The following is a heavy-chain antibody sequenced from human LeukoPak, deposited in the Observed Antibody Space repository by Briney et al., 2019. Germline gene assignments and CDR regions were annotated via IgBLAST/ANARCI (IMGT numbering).Heavy chain of an antibody. CDR3: AKPRIAAAGSAHKNYFDY. Sequence: GGSLRLSCAASGFTFSSYAMSWVRQAPGKGLEWVSAISGSGGSTYYADSVKGRFTISRDNSKNTLYLQMNSLRAEDTAVYYCAKPRIAAAGSAHKNYFDYWGQGTLVTVSS. CDR1: GFTFSSYA. V-gene: IGHV3-23*01. CDR2: ISGSGGST. D-gene: IGHD6-13*01. J-gene: IGHJ4*02.